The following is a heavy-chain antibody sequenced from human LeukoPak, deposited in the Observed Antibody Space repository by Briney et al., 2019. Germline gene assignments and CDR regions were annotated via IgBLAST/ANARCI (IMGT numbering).Heavy chain of an antibody. CDR1: GFTFSSYA. Sequence: GGSLRLSCAASGFTFSSYAMSWVRQAPGKGLEWVSGISASGGSTYYADSVKGRFTISRDNSKNTLSLQMNSLRAEDTAVYYCAKRDYYDSSGYYYPYYFDHWGQGTLVTVSS. CDR3: AKRDYYDSSGYYYPYYFDH. V-gene: IGHV3-23*01. J-gene: IGHJ4*02. D-gene: IGHD3-22*01. CDR2: ISASGGST.